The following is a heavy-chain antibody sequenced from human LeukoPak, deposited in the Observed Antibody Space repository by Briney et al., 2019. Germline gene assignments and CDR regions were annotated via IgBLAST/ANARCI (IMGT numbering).Heavy chain of an antibody. CDR2: ISYDGSNK. Sequence: GGSLRLSCAASGFTFSSYAMHWVRQAPGKGLEWVAVISYDGSNKYYADSVKGRFTISRDNSKNTLYLQMNSLRAEGTAVYYCARERAPGYSYGYGTFDLWGRGTLVTVSS. J-gene: IGHJ2*01. CDR3: ARERAPGYSYGYGTFDL. D-gene: IGHD5-18*01. CDR1: GFTFSSYA. V-gene: IGHV3-30-3*01.